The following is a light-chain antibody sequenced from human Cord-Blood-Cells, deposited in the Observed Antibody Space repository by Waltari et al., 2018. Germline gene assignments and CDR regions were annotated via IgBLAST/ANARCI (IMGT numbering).Light chain of an antibody. Sequence: DIQMTQSPSSLSASVGDRVTITCRASQSISSYLNSYQQKPGKAPKLLIYAASSLQSGVPSRFSCSGSGTDFTLSISSLQPEDFATYYCQQSYSTPLFTFGPGTKVDIK. V-gene: IGKV1-39*01. CDR1: QSISSY. J-gene: IGKJ3*01. CDR2: AAS. CDR3: QQSYSTPLFT.